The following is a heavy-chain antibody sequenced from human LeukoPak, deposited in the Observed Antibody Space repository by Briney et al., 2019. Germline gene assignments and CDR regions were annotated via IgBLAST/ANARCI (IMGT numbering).Heavy chain of an antibody. CDR2: INPKSGGT. CDR3: ARGGSDSSGYYPRNFDY. Sequence: ASVKVSCKASGYTFTDYYVHWVRQAPGQGLEWMGWINPKSGGTNYAQKFQGRVTMTRDTSISTAYMELSRLISDDTAVYYCARGGSDSSGYYPRNFDYWGQGTLVTVSS. J-gene: IGHJ4*02. CDR1: GYTFTDYY. V-gene: IGHV1-2*02. D-gene: IGHD3-22*01.